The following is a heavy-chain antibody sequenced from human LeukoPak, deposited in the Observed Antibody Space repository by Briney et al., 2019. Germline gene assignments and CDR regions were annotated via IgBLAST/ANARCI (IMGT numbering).Heavy chain of an antibody. Sequence: GGSLRLSCAASGFTFDDYGMSWVRQAPGKGLEWVSAISDSGGDTFYTDSVRGRFTVSRDNSKNTLHLQMNSLRAEDTATYYCAKPSGRHPNYDFDYWGQGTLVTVSS. J-gene: IGHJ4*02. CDR1: GFTFDDYG. CDR3: AKPSGRHPNYDFDY. V-gene: IGHV3-23*01. CDR2: ISDSGGDT. D-gene: IGHD1-26*01.